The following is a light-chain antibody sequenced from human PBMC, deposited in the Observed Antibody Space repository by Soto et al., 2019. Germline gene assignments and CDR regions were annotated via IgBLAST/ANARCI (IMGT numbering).Light chain of an antibody. Sequence: EVVVTQSPGTLSLSPGERATLSCRTSHIVSSNYLAWYQHKPGQAPRLLIHTVSRRATGIPDRFSGSGSGSDFSLTIARLEPEDFAVYYCQNYGGSPTFSQGTKVDIK. V-gene: IGKV3-20*01. CDR1: HIVSSNY. CDR2: TVS. J-gene: IGKJ1*01. CDR3: QNYGGSPT.